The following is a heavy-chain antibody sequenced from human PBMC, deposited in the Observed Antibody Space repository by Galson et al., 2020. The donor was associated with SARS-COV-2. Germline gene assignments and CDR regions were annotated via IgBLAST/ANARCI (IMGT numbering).Heavy chain of an antibody. Sequence: GGPLRLPCAAPGFTSSSFEITWVPQVPGKGLEWVPYISSDGRSIPNPDSVRARFTISRDNSKNSLFLQINNLRAEDTAVYYCARGENCSGGACSPGAFDIWGRGAMVAVSS. V-gene: IGHV3-48*03. CDR2: ISSDGRSI. D-gene: IGHD2-15*01. CDR1: GFTSSSFE. J-gene: IGHJ3*02. CDR3: ARGENCSGGACSPGAFDI.